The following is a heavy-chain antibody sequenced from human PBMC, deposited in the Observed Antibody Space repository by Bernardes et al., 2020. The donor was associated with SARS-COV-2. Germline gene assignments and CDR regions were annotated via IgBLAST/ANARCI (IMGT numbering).Heavy chain of an antibody. CDR3: ARGQGHLGDFKGFDL. Sequence: SETLSLTRAVYSDSFTGHFWTWTRQPPGQGLEWIGEINHGGSTNSNPSLKRRVSLSLDASKRQFSLKLRSVTAADTAVYYCARGQGHLGDFKGFDLWGQGSLVTISS. CDR1: SDSFTGHF. J-gene: IGHJ4*02. V-gene: IGHV4-34*01. D-gene: IGHD2-21*01. CDR2: INHGGST.